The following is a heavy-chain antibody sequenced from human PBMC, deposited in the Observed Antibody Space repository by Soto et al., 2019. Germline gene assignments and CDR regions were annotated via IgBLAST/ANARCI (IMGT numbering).Heavy chain of an antibody. V-gene: IGHV1-8*01. Sequence: SVKVSCKASGYTFTSYDINWVRQATGQGLEWMGWMNPNSGNTGYAQKFQGRVTMTRNTSISTAYMELSSLRSEDTAVYYCARGGVIIRSHYYYYGMDVWGQGTKVTVYS. CDR2: MNPNSGNT. J-gene: IGHJ6*02. D-gene: IGHD2-8*01. CDR3: ARGGVIIRSHYYYYGMDV. CDR1: GYTFTSYD.